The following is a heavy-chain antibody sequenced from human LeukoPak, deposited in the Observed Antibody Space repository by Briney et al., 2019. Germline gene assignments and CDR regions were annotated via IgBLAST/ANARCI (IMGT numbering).Heavy chain of an antibody. CDR1: GFTFSSYA. J-gene: IGHJ4*02. Sequence: QAGGSLRLSCAASGFTFSSYAMHWVRQAPGKGPEWVAVISYDGSNKYYADSVKGRFTISRDNSKNTLYLQMNSLRAEDTAVYYCARGIAAAFLDYWGQGTLVTVSS. CDR3: ARGIAAAFLDY. V-gene: IGHV3-30*04. CDR2: ISYDGSNK. D-gene: IGHD6-13*01.